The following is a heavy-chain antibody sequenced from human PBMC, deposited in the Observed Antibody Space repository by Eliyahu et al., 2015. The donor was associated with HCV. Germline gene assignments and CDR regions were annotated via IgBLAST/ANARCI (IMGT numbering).Heavy chain of an antibody. J-gene: IGHJ4*02. D-gene: IGHD3-3*01. Sequence: LEWMGGIIPIFGTANYAQKFQGRVTITADESTSTAYMELSSLRSEDTAVYYCARTQRWSGYYTTFDYWGQGTLVTVSS. CDR3: ARTQRWSGYYTTFDY. V-gene: IGHV1-69*01. CDR2: IIPIFGTA.